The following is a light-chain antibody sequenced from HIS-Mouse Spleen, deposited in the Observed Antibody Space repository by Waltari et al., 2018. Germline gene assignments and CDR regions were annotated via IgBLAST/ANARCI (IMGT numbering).Light chain of an antibody. CDR2: EGS. Sequence: QSALTQPASASGSPGQSITISCTGTSSDVGSYNLFSWYQQHPGKAPKLMIYEGSKRPSGVSNRFSGSKSGNTASLTISGLQAEDEADYYCCSYAGSSTYVFGTGTKVTVL. CDR1: SSDVGSYNL. V-gene: IGLV2-23*01. J-gene: IGLJ1*01. CDR3: CSYAGSSTYV.